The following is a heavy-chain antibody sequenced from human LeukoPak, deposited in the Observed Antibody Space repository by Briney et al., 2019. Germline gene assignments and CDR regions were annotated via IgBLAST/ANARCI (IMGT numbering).Heavy chain of an antibody. Sequence: PSETLSLTCAVYGGSSSGYYWSWIRQPPGKGLEWIGEINHSGSTNYNPSLKSRVTISVDTSKNQFSLKLSSVTAADTAVYYCARGDGSSSWTPHWYFDLWGRGTLVTVSS. J-gene: IGHJ2*01. CDR2: INHSGST. V-gene: IGHV4-34*01. CDR3: ARGDGSSSWTPHWYFDL. CDR1: GGSSSGYY. D-gene: IGHD6-13*01.